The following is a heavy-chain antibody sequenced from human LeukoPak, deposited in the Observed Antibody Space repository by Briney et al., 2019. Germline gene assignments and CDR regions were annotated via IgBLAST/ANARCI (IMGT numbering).Heavy chain of an antibody. CDR2: INHSGSTI. J-gene: IGHJ5*02. D-gene: IGHD2/OR15-2a*01. V-gene: IGHV3-48*03. CDR1: GFTFSTYE. CDR3: ARGYRDSNRYPNFDP. Sequence: GGSLRLSCAASGFTFSTYEMNWVRQAPGKGLEWLSYINHSGSTIYYADSVKGRFTISRDNAKNSLYLQMNSLRDEDTAVYYCARGYRDSNRYPNFDPWGQGTLVTVSS.